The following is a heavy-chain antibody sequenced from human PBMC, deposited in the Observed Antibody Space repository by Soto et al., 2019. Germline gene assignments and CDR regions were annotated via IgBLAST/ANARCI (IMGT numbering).Heavy chain of an antibody. V-gene: IGHV1-3*01. CDR1: GYTFTSYA. CDR3: ARVKSCGWSRWFDP. J-gene: IGHJ5*02. D-gene: IGHD6-19*01. Sequence: QVQLVQSGAEVKKPGASVKVSCKASGYTFTSYAMHWVRQAPGQRLEWMGWINAGNGNTKYSQKFQGRVTITRDTSASTAYMELSSLRSEDTAVYYCARVKSCGWSRWFDPWGQGTLVTVSS. CDR2: INAGNGNT.